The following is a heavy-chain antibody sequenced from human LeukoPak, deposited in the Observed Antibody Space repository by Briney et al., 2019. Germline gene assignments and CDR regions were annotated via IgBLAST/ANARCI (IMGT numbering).Heavy chain of an antibody. CDR2: ISSSGSTI. D-gene: IGHD3-3*01. J-gene: IGHJ3*02. CDR1: GFTFSDYY. CDR3: ARSYYDFWSGGVGAFDI. Sequence: GGSLRLSCAASGFTFSDYYMSWIRQAPGKGLEWVSYISSSGSTIYYADSVKGRFTISRDNAKNSLYLQMNSLRAGDTAVYYCARSYYDFWSGGVGAFDIWGQGTMVTVSS. V-gene: IGHV3-11*01.